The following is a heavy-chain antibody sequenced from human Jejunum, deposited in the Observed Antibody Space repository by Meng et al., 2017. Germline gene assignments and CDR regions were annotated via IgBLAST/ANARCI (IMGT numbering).Heavy chain of an antibody. CDR1: GRSFSGYY. CDR2: INHSGST. J-gene: IGHJ2*01. D-gene: IGHD3-10*01. V-gene: IGHV4-34*01. CDR3: ARYGGSGSYWHFDP. Sequence: QVQRQQWGAGLGKPAETLSLTCAVYGRSFSGYYWTWIRQPPGKGLEWIGEINHSGSTNYNPSLKSRVTMSIDTSKIQFSLKLSSVTAADAAVYYCARYGGSGSYWHFDPWGRGTLVTVSS.